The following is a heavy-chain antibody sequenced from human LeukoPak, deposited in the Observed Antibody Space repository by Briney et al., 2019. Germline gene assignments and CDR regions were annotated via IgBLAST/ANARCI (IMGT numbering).Heavy chain of an antibody. Sequence: GGSLRLSCAASGFTFSNSIIHWVRQAPGKGLEWVAVTTTDGNLKIYTDSVKGRFTISRDNAKNSLYLQMNSLRAEDTAVYYCARVLHKRNYDSTTYYGYWGQGTLVTVSS. CDR2: TTTDGNLK. CDR1: GFTFSNSI. CDR3: ARVLHKRNYDSTTYYGY. J-gene: IGHJ4*02. V-gene: IGHV3-30*04. D-gene: IGHD3-22*01.